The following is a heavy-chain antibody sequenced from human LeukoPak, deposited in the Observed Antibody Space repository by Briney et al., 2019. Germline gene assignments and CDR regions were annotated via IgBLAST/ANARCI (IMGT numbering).Heavy chain of an antibody. CDR3: ARDLIVERDYYDSSGYFDY. V-gene: IGHV1-69*06. J-gene: IGHJ4*02. CDR2: IIPIFGTA. CDR1: GYTFTSYG. Sequence: GASVKVSCKASGYTFTSYGISWVRQAPGQGLEWMGGIIPIFGTANYAQKSQGRVTITADKSTSTAYMELSSLRSEDTAVYYCARDLIVERDYYDSSGYFDYWGQGTLVTVSS. D-gene: IGHD3-22*01.